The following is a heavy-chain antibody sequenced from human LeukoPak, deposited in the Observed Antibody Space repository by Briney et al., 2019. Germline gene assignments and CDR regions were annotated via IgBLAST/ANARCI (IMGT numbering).Heavy chain of an antibody. J-gene: IGHJ3*02. D-gene: IGHD2-15*01. V-gene: IGHV4-59*08. Sequence: SETLSLTCTVSGGSISSYYWSWIRQPPGKGLEWIGYIYSSGSAIYNPSLKSRVTISEDTSKNQFSLKLSSVTAADTAVYYCAKGGYCSDGSCYSGAFDIWGQGTMATVSS. CDR3: AKGGYCSDGSCYSGAFDI. CDR1: GGSISSYY. CDR2: IYSSGSA.